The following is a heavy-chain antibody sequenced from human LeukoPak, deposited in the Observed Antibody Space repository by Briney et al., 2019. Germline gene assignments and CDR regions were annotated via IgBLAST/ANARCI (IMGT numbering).Heavy chain of an antibody. Sequence: GGSLRLSCAASGFSFSFYGMHWVRQAQGKGLEWVAVIWSDGNNKYYADSVKGRFTISRDNSKNTLYLQMDSLRAEDTAVYYCAREGGVGVTTPIDWGQGTLVTVSS. CDR2: IWSDGNNK. V-gene: IGHV3-33*01. CDR3: AREGGVGVTTPID. D-gene: IGHD1-26*01. J-gene: IGHJ4*02. CDR1: GFSFSFYG.